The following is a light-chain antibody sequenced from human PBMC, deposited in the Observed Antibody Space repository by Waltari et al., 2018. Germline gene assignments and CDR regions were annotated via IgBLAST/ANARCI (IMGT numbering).Light chain of an antibody. J-gene: IGLJ7*01. CDR1: SSNIGNNY. V-gene: IGLV1-51*02. CDR3: GTWDSSLSGAV. Sequence: QSVLTQPPSVSAAPGQRVTISCSAGSSNIGNNYVTWYRQFPGTPPKLLIYENTERPSGIPGRFSGSKSGTSATLDITGFQAGDEADYYCGTWDSSLSGAVFGGGTHLTVL. CDR2: ENT.